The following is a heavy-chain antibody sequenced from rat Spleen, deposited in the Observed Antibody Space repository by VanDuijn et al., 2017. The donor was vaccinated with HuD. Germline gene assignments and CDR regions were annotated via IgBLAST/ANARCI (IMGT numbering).Heavy chain of an antibody. J-gene: IGHJ3*01. CDR1: GFIFSNYY. CDR3: ARPSYGYPFAY. CDR2: ISAGGGNT. D-gene: IGHD1-7*01. V-gene: IGHV5-25*01. Sequence: EVQLVESGGGLVQPGRSLKLSCAASGFIFSNYYMAWVRQAPTKGLEWVAFISAGGGNTHYRDSVKGRFTISRDNAQSTLYLQMDSLRFEDTATYYCARPSYGYPFAYWGQGTLVTVSS.